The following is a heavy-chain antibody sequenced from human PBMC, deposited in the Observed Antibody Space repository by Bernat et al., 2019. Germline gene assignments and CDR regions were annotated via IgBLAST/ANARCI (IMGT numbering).Heavy chain of an antibody. Sequence: QLVESGGGLVKPGGSLRLSCAASGFSFSNVWMTWVRQAPGKGLEWVGRIKRKTEGETTDYSAPVEGRFTISRDDSINKVYLQMSSLKTEDTAVYYCATGDCGGGSCHAFDIWGQGTMVIVSS. CDR2: IKRKTEGETT. D-gene: IGHD2-15*01. V-gene: IGHV3-15*01. CDR3: ATGDCGGGSCHAFDI. J-gene: IGHJ3*02. CDR1: GFSFSNVW.